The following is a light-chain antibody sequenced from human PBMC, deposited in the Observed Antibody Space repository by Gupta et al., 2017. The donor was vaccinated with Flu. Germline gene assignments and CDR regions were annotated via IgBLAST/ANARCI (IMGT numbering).Light chain of an antibody. CDR2: AAS. CDR1: QGISSY. J-gene: IGKJ1*01. V-gene: IGKV1-8*01. CDR3: QQYYSYPWT. Sequence: AIRITQSPSSLSASTGDRVTITCRASQGISSYLAWYQQKPGKAPKLLIYAASTLQSGVPSRFSGSGSGTDCTLTISCLQSEDVATYYGQQYYSYPWTFGQGTKVEIK.